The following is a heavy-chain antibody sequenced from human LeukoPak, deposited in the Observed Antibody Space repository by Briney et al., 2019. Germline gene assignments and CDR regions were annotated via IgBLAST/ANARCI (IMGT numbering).Heavy chain of an antibody. V-gene: IGHV4-4*09. J-gene: IGHJ5*02. CDR3: ARHNPVDYYDSSGYYSWFDP. Sequence: PSETLSLICTVSGGSISSSYWSWIRQPPGKGLEWIGYIYTSGSTNYNPSLKSRVTISVDPSKNQFSLKLSSVTAADTAVYYCARHNPVDYYDSSGYYSWFDPWGQGTLVTVSS. CDR2: IYTSGST. D-gene: IGHD3-22*01. CDR1: GGSISSSY.